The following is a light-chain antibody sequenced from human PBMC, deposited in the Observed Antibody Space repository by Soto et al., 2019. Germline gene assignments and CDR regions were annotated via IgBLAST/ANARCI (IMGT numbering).Light chain of an antibody. V-gene: IGLV8-61*01. Sequence: QAVVTQEPSFSVSPGGTVTLTCGLSSGSVSTSYYPNWYQQTPGQAPRTLIYNTNTRSSGVPDRFSGSILGNNAALTITGAQADDESDYYCVLYMGSGVWVFGGGTKLTVL. CDR1: SGSVSTSYY. CDR3: VLYMGSGVWV. J-gene: IGLJ3*02. CDR2: NTN.